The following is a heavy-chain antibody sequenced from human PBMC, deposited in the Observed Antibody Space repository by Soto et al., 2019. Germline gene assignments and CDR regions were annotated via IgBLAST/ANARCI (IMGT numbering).Heavy chain of an antibody. Sequence: GGSLRLSCAASGFTFSSYAMSWVRQAPGKGLEWVSAISGSGGSTYYADSVKGRFTISRDNSKNTLYLQMNSLRAEDTAVYYCASSPYYYDSSGYYENWYFDLWGRGTLVTVSS. D-gene: IGHD3-22*01. CDR2: ISGSGGST. V-gene: IGHV3-23*01. J-gene: IGHJ2*01. CDR3: ASSPYYYDSSGYYENWYFDL. CDR1: GFTFSSYA.